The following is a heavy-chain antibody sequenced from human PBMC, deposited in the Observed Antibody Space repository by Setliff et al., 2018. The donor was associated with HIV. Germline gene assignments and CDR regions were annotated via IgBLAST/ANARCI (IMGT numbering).Heavy chain of an antibody. J-gene: IGHJ6*03. Sequence: SLRLSCAASGFTFSSYAMSWVRQAPGKGLEWVSVIYSGGSTTYYADSVKGRFTISRDNSKNTLYLQMNSLRAEDTAIYYCAKDQVGYSYGHYYYYMDVWGKGTTVTV. CDR2: IYSGGSTT. CDR1: GFTFSSYA. D-gene: IGHD5-18*01. V-gene: IGHV3-23*03. CDR3: AKDQVGYSYGHYYYYMDV.